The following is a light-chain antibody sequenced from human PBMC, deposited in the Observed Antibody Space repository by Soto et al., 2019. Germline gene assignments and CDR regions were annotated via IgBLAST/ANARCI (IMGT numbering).Light chain of an antibody. Sequence: QSALTQPASVSGSPGQSITIPCTGTSSDVGDYDYVSWYQQHPGKAPKLMIYEVNERPSGVSNRFSGSKSGNTASLTISGLQAEDEADYYCCSYARPTFYAFATGTKVTVL. J-gene: IGLJ1*01. CDR1: SSDVGDYDY. CDR3: CSYARPTFYA. V-gene: IGLV2-14*01. CDR2: EVN.